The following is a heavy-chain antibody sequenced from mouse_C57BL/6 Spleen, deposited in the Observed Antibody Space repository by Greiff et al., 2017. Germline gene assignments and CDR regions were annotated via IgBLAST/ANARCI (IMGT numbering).Heavy chain of an antibody. CDR3: ARRDSNYLFAY. CDR2: ISDGGSYT. D-gene: IGHD2-5*01. V-gene: IGHV5-4*03. CDR1: GFTFSSYA. Sequence: EVMLVESGGGLVKPGGSLKLSCAASGFTFSSYAMSWVRQTPEKRLEWVATISDGGSYTYYPDNVKGRFTISRDNAKNNLYLQMSHLKSEDTAMYYCARRDSNYLFAYWGQGTLVTVSA. J-gene: IGHJ3*01.